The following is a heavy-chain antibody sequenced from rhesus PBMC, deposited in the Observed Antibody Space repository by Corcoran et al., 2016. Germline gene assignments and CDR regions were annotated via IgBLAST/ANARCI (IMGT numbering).Heavy chain of an antibody. D-gene: IGHD6-43*01. CDR2: ISPYNGNK. V-gene: IGHV1-1*01. CDR3: TREGAAATFGFDY. J-gene: IGHJ4*01. Sequence: QVQLVQSGAEIKQPGASVKLSCKASGYTFTNYYMHWVRQAPGQGLEWIGLISPYNGNKSFAQNCQGRVTITTDTSTTTGYMELSSLRSEDTAVYYCTREGAAATFGFDYWGQGVQVTVSS. CDR1: GYTFTNYY.